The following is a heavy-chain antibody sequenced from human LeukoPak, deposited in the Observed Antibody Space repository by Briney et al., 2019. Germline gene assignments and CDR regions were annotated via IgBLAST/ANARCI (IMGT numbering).Heavy chain of an antibody. CDR3: ASEIPSASTAFDY. CDR2: ISSGGGYI. J-gene: IGHJ4*02. D-gene: IGHD4-11*01. CDR1: GFTFRTYS. Sequence: GGSLRLSCAASGFTFRTYSMNWVRQAPGKWLEWVSSISSGGGYIYYADSVKGRFTISRDNAKYSLYLQMNSLRAEDTAVYYCASEIPSASTAFDYWGQGTLVTVSS. V-gene: IGHV3-21*01.